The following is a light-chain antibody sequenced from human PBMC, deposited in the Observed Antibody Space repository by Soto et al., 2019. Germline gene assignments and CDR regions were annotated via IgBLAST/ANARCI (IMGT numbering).Light chain of an antibody. CDR2: DAS. CDR3: QQRSNWPLT. Sequence: EIVLTQSPATLSLSPGERATLSCRASQSVSSYLAWYQQKPGQAPGLLIYDASNRATGIPARFSGSGSGTDFTLTISSLEPEDFAVYYCQQRSNWPLTFGGGTKVKIK. J-gene: IGKJ4*01. CDR1: QSVSSY. V-gene: IGKV3-11*01.